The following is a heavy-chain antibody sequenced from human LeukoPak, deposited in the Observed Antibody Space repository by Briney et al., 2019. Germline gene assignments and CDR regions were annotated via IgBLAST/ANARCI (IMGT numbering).Heavy chain of an antibody. Sequence: SETLSLTCTVSGGSISSYYWSWIRQPPGKGLEWIGYIYYSGSTNYNPSLKSRVTISVDTSKNQFSLKLSSVTAADTAVYYCARGPAIGGNYSYYGMDVWGQGTTVTVSS. D-gene: IGHD2-2*01. CDR1: GGSISSYY. CDR2: IYYSGST. J-gene: IGHJ6*02. V-gene: IGHV4-59*01. CDR3: ARGPAIGGNYSYYGMDV.